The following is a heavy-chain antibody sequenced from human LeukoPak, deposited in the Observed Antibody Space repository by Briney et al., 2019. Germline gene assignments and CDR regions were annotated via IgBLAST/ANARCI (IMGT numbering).Heavy chain of an antibody. V-gene: IGHV3-48*01. CDR3: AGGHSSGYYPIDY. Sequence: GGSLRLSCAASGFSLSSYWMTWVRQAPGKGLEWVSYISSSGSTIYYADSVKGRFTISRDNAKNSLYLQMNSLRAEDTAVYYCAGGHSSGYYPIDYWGQGTLVTVSS. CDR2: ISSSGSTI. CDR1: GFSLSSYW. J-gene: IGHJ4*02. D-gene: IGHD3-22*01.